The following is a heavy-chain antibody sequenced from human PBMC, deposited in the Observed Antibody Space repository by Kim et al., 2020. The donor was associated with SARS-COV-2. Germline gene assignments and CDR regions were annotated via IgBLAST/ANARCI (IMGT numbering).Heavy chain of an antibody. D-gene: IGHD3-16*01. J-gene: IGHJ6*02. CDR1: GGSISSSSYY. CDR3: ARLSGSGRIMITFGVYYYGMDV. V-gene: IGHV4-39*01. CDR2: IYYSGST. Sequence: SETLSLTCTVSGGSISSSSYYWGWIRQPPGKGLEWIGSIYYSGSTYYNPSLKSRVTISVDTSKNQFSLKLSSVTAADTAVYYCARLSGSGRIMITFGVYYYGMDVWGQGTTVTVSS.